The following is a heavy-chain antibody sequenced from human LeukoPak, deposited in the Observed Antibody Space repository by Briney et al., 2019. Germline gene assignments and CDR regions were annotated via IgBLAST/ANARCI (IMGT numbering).Heavy chain of an antibody. D-gene: IGHD1-26*01. V-gene: IGHV1-18*01. J-gene: IGHJ4*02. CDR1: GYTFTSYG. CDR3: ARVGVGATNDY. CDR2: ISAYNGKA. Sequence: GGSLRLSCKASGYTFTSYGITWVRQAPGQGLEWMGWISAYNGKANYAQKLQGRVTMTTDTSTSSAYMEVRSLRSDDTAVYYCARVGVGATNDYWGQGTLVTVSS.